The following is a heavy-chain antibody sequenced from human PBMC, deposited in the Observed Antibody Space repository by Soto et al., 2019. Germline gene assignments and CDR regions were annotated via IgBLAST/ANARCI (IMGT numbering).Heavy chain of an antibody. Sequence: PGGSQRLPCAAAGLPFSSYGMNLVRQPPGKGPEGFSSISSSSSYIDYAVSVKGRFTISRDNAKNSLYLQMNSLRAEDTAVYYCARDAVVVPAAMGGDNWFDPWGQGTLVTVSS. J-gene: IGHJ5*02. D-gene: IGHD2-2*01. CDR1: GLPFSSYG. V-gene: IGHV3-21*01. CDR2: ISSSSSYI. CDR3: ARDAVVVPAAMGGDNWFDP.